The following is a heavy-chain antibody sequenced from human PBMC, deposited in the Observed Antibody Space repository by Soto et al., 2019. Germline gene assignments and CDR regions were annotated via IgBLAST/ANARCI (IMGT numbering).Heavy chain of an antibody. V-gene: IGHV1-24*01. CDR2: FDPEDGET. Sequence: ASVKVSCKVSGYTLTELSMHWVRQAPGKGLEWMGGFDPEDGETIYAQKFQGRVTMTEDTSTDTAYMELSSVTAADTAVYYCARGALYSSSWYERQWDWFDPWGQGTLVTVSS. CDR3: ARGALYSSSWYERQWDWFDP. CDR1: GYTLTELS. J-gene: IGHJ5*02. D-gene: IGHD6-13*01.